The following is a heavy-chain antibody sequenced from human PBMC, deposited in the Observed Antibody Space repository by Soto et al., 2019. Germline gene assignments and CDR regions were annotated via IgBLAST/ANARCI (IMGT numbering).Heavy chain of an antibody. CDR2: IYHSGST. CDR1: GGSISSGGYS. V-gene: IGHV4-30-2*01. CDR3: ARATIFGPDNNWFDP. Sequence: LSLTCAVSGGSISSGGYSWSWIRQPPGKGLEWIGYIYHSGSTYYNPSLKSRVTISVDRSKNQFSLKLSSVTAADTAVYYCARATIFGPDNNWFDPWGQGTLVTVSS. J-gene: IGHJ5*02. D-gene: IGHD3-3*01.